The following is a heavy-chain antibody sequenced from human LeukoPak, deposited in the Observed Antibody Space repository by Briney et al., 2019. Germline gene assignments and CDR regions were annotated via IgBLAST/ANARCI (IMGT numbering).Heavy chain of an antibody. CDR1: GGSINNHY. CDR2: IYTRGST. J-gene: IGHJ3*02. Sequence: PSETLSLTCTVSGGSINNHYWSWIRQPAGKGLEWIGRIYTRGSTNYNPSLKSRVTMSVGTSKNQFSLKLSSVTAANTAVYYCARGRYCSADICSGGDAFDIWGQGTMVSVSS. CDR3: ARGRYCSADICSGGDAFDI. D-gene: IGHD2-15*01. V-gene: IGHV4-4*07.